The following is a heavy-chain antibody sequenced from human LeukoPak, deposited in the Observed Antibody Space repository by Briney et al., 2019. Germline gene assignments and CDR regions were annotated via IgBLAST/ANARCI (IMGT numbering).Heavy chain of an antibody. CDR3: AKEGYGSSWNTDFDY. CDR1: GFTFSSYA. V-gene: IGHV3-23*01. CDR2: ISGNGRTT. D-gene: IGHD6-13*01. J-gene: IGHJ4*02. Sequence: GGSLRLSCAASGFTFSSYAMSWVRQAPGKGLEWVSAISGNGRTTYYADSAKGRFTISRDNSKNTLYLQMNSLRAEDTAAYYCAKEGYGSSWNTDFDYWGQGTLVTVSS.